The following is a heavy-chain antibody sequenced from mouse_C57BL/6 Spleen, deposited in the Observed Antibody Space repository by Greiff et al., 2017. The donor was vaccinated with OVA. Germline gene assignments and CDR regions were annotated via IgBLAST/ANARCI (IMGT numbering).Heavy chain of an antibody. Sequence: EVKLEESGGGLVQPGGSMKLSCVASGFTFSNYWMNWVRQSPEKGLEWVAQIRLKSDNYATNYAESVKGRFTISRDDSKSSVYLQMNNVRAEDTGIYYCTGDGYYPFAYWGQGTLVTVS. CDR1: GFTFSNYW. CDR3: TGDGYYPFAY. D-gene: IGHD2-3*01. CDR2: IRLKSDNYAT. J-gene: IGHJ3*01. V-gene: IGHV6-3*01.